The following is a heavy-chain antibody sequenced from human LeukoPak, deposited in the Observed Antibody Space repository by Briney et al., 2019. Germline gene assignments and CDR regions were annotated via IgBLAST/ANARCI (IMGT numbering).Heavy chain of an antibody. V-gene: IGHV3-15*01. CDR3: TTVLVSSWRKVDY. Sequence: GGSLRLSCAASGFTFSNAWMSWVRQAPGKGLEWVGRIKSKTDGGTTDYAAPVKGRFTISRDDSKNTLYLQMNSLKTEDTAVYYCTTVLVSSWRKVDYWGQGTLVTVSS. CDR2: IKSKTDGGTT. CDR1: GFTFSNAW. D-gene: IGHD6-13*01. J-gene: IGHJ4*02.